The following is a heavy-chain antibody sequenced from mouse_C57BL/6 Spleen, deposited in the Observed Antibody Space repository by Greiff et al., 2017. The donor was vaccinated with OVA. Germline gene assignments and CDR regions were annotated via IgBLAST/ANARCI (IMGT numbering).Heavy chain of an antibody. Sequence: QVQLQQPGAELVMPGASVKLSCKASGYTFTSYWMHWVKQRPGQGLEWIGEIDPSDSYTNYNQKFKGKSTLTVDKSSSTAYMQLSSLTSEGSAVYYCARRYGYDPYAMDYWGQGTSGTVSS. CDR3: ARRYGYDPYAMDY. D-gene: IGHD2-2*01. J-gene: IGHJ4*01. CDR2: IDPSDSYT. V-gene: IGHV1-69*01. CDR1: GYTFTSYW.